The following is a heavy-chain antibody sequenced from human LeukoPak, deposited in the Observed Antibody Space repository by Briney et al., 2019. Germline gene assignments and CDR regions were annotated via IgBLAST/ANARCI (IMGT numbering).Heavy chain of an antibody. D-gene: IGHD3-3*01. CDR1: GYTFTSYG. CDR3: ARVFGVVINDWFDP. V-gene: IGHV1-18*01. Sequence: ASVKVSFKASGYTFTSYGISWVRQAPGQGLEWMGWISAYNGNTNYAQKLQGRVTMTTDTSTSTAYMELRSLRSDDTAVYYCARVFGVVINDWFDPWGQGTLVTVSS. CDR2: ISAYNGNT. J-gene: IGHJ5*02.